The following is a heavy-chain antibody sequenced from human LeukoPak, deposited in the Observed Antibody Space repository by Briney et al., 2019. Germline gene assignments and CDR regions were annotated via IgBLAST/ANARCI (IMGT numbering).Heavy chain of an antibody. V-gene: IGHV3-23*01. CDR1: GFTFSSYA. J-gene: IGHJ4*02. CDR2: ISGSGGST. Sequence: GGSLRLSCAASGFTFSSYAMIWVRQAPGKGLEWVSAISGSGGSTFYADSVRGRFTISRDNSKNTLYLQMNSLRAEDAAVYFCAKAPVTSCRGAYCYPFDSWGQGTLVTVSS. D-gene: IGHD2-21*01. CDR3: AKAPVTSCRGAYCYPFDS.